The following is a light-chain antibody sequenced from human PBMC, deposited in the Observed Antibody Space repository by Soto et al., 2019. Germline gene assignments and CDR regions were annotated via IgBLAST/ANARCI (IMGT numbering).Light chain of an antibody. V-gene: IGLV1-40*01. CDR1: SSNIGAGYD. Sequence: QPVLTQPPSVSGAPGQKVTISCTGSSSNIGAGYDVHWDQQLPGTSPKLIIYGNSNRASGVADGFSVAKSGGYVSLPITGLQADDEADYYCQSYDGSLSTAVFGGGTKLTVL. CDR3: QSYDGSLSTAV. J-gene: IGLJ3*02. CDR2: GNS.